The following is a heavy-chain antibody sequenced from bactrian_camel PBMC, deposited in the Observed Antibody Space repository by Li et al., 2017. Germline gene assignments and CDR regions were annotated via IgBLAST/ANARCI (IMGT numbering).Heavy chain of an antibody. CDR2: ISNGGATT. CDR3: AAAVWTTGWVRGRYFGY. CDR1: GLTRGDVA. V-gene: IGHV3S40*01. Sequence: VQLVESGGGLVQPGGSLRLSCAASGLTRGDVAVTWVRQAPGKGLEWVSSISNGGATTYYADSVKGRFTISQDNAKNTVYLQMNSLKPEDSAMYYCAAAVWTTGWVRGRYFGYWGQGTQVTVS. J-gene: IGHJ6*01. D-gene: IGHD5*01.